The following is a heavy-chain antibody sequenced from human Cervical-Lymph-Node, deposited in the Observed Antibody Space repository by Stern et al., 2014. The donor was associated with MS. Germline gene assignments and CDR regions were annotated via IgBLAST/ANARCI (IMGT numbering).Heavy chain of an antibody. J-gene: IGHJ3*02. Sequence: QLVQSGAEVKKPGASVKVSCKASGYTFTGYYIHWVRQAPGQGLEWMGRINPNSGGTTYAQKLQGRVTMTRDTSISTAYMELSRLRSDDTAVYYCARSLMTTVTTRFAFDIWGQGTMVTVSS. D-gene: IGHD4-17*01. CDR2: INPNSGGT. CDR3: ARSLMTTVTTRFAFDI. V-gene: IGHV1-2*06. CDR1: GYTFTGYY.